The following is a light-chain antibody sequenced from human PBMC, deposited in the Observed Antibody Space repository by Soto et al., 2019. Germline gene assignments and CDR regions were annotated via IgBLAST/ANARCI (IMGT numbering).Light chain of an antibody. CDR3: QHYNSYPLT. CDR2: KAS. V-gene: IGKV1-5*03. J-gene: IGKJ4*01. Sequence: DIQMTQSPSTLSASVGDRVTITCRASQSISNWLAWYQQIPGKAPKVLIYKASSLESGVPSRFSGSGSGTEFTLTISSLKPDDFATYYCQHYNSYPLTFGGGTKVEIK. CDR1: QSISNW.